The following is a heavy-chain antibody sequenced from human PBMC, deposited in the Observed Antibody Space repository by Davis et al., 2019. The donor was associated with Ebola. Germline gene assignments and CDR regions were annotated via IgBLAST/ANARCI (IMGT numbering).Heavy chain of an antibody. Sequence: ASVKVSCKASGGTFSSYAISWVRHAPGQGLEWMGWINPNSGGTNYAQKFQGRVTMTRNTSISTAYMELSSLRSEDTAVYYCAAVVAATDDAFDIWGQGTMVTGSS. CDR3: AAVVAATDDAFDI. CDR2: INPNSGGT. CDR1: GGTFSSYA. J-gene: IGHJ3*02. D-gene: IGHD2-15*01. V-gene: IGHV1-8*02.